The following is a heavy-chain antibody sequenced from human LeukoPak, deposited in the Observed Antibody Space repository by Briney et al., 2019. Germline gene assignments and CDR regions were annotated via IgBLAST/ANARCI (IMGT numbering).Heavy chain of an antibody. CDR3: ARLRQAFGDQHVGWFDP. CDR1: GYTFTSYG. D-gene: IGHD4-17*01. CDR2: ISAYNGNT. J-gene: IGHJ5*02. V-gene: IGHV1-18*01. Sequence: ASVKVSCKASGYTFTSYGISWVRQAPGQGLEWMGWISAYNGNTNYAQKLLGRVTMTTDTSTSTAYMELRSLRSDDTAVYYCARLRQAFGDQHVGWFDPWGQGILVTVSS.